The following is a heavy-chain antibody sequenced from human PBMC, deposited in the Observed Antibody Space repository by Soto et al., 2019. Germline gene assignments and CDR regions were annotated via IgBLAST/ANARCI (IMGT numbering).Heavy chain of an antibody. J-gene: IGHJ6*04. CDR1: GGSVSSGSYY. D-gene: IGHD1-20*01. CDR3: ARGSYNGNRAPAYYSGMNV. CDR2: IYYSGST. V-gene: IGHV4-61*01. Sequence: ASETLSLTCTVSGGSVSSGSYYWSWILQPPGKGLEWIGYIYYSGSTNYNPSLKSRVTISVDTSKNQFSLKLSSVTAADTAVYYCARGSYNGNRAPAYYSGMNVWGKGTTVTVPS.